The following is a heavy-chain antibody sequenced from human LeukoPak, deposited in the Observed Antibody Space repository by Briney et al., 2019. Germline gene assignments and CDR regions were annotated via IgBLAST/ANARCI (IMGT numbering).Heavy chain of an antibody. CDR2: ISSSSSYI. CDR3: ARDGSIAVAGTPDDAFDI. D-gene: IGHD6-19*01. Sequence: GGSLRLSCAASGFTFSSYSMNWVRQAPGKGLEWVSSISSSSSYIYYADSVKGRFTISRDNAKNSLYLQMNSLRAEDTAVYYCARDGSIAVAGTPDDAFDIWGQGTMVTVSS. CDR1: GFTFSSYS. V-gene: IGHV3-21*01. J-gene: IGHJ3*02.